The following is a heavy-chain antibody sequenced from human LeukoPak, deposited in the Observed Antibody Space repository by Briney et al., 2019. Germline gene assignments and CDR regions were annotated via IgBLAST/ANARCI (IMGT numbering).Heavy chain of an antibody. CDR3: AREGQRQQLRPYYYYYMDV. D-gene: IGHD6-13*01. V-gene: IGHV3-21*01. CDR1: GFTFSSYS. Sequence: GGSLRLSCAASGFTFSSYSMNWLRHAPGKGLEWVSSISSSSSYIYYEDSVKGRFTISRDNTKNSLYLQMHSLRVEDTAVYYCAREGQRQQLRPYYYYYMDVWGRGTTVTVSS. CDR2: ISSSSSYI. J-gene: IGHJ6*03.